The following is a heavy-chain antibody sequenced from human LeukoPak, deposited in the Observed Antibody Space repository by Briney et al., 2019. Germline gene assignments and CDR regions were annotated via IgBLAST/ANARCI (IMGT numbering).Heavy chain of an antibody. CDR3: ARGSPPNYDFWSGYYYYYYMDV. J-gene: IGHJ6*03. Sequence: PGGSLRLSCAGSGFTFSSYTMNWVRQAPGKGLEWVSSISSSSSYIYYADSVKGRFTISRDNAKNSLYLQMNSLRAEDTAVYYCARGSPPNYDFWSGYYYYYYMDVWGKGTTVTVSS. CDR2: ISSSSSYI. CDR1: GFTFSSYT. D-gene: IGHD3-3*01. V-gene: IGHV3-21*01.